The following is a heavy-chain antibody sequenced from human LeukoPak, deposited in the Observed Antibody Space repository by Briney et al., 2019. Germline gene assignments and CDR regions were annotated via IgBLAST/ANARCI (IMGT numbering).Heavy chain of an antibody. V-gene: IGHV4-59*11. J-gene: IGHJ4*02. Sequence: SETLSLTCTVSGGSISSHYWSWIRQPPGRGLEWIGYIYSSGTTNYNPSLKSRVTISVDTSKNQFSLKLSSVTAADTAVYYCARAPLRVGAHFDYWSQGTLVTVSS. CDR3: ARAPLRVGAHFDY. D-gene: IGHD1-26*01. CDR2: IYSSGTT. CDR1: GGSISSHY.